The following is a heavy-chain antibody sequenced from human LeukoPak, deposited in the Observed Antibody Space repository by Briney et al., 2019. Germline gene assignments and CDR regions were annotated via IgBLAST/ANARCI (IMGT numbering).Heavy chain of an antibody. V-gene: IGHV1-2*02. J-gene: IGHJ4*02. CDR2: INPNSGGT. D-gene: IGHD3-10*01. CDR1: GYTFIGYY. CDR3: ARLYGGGLLWFGEQTNYFDY. Sequence: GASVKVSCKASGYTFIGYYMSWVRQAPGQGLEWMGWINPNSGGTVYAQKFQGRVTMTRDTSISTAYMELSRLRSDDTAVYYCARLYGGGLLWFGEQTNYFDYWGQGTLVTVSS.